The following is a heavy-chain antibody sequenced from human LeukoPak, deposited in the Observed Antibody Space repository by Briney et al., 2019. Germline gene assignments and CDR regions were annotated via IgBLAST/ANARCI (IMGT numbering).Heavy chain of an antibody. CDR1: GVSFSGYY. V-gene: IGHV4-34*01. Sequence: SETLSLTCAVYGVSFSGYYWSWIRQPPGKGLEWIGEINHSGSTNYNPSLKSRVTISVDTSKNQFSLKLSSVTAADTAVYYCARLGPARGVDYWGQGTLVTVSS. CDR3: ARLGPARGVDY. J-gene: IGHJ4*02. CDR2: INHSGST. D-gene: IGHD3/OR15-3a*01.